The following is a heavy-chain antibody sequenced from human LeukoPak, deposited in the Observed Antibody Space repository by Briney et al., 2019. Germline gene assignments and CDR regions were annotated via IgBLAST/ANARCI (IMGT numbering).Heavy chain of an antibody. CDR2: IYTSGST. J-gene: IGHJ5*02. D-gene: IGHD3-22*01. CDR1: GGSISSYY. Sequence: SETLSLTCPVSGGSISSYYWSWIRQPAGKGLEWIGRIYTSGSTNYNPSLKSRVTMSVDTSKNQFSLKLSSVTAADTAVYYCARDRYYYDSSGNSPFDPWGQGTLVTVSS. V-gene: IGHV4-4*07. CDR3: ARDRYYYDSSGNSPFDP.